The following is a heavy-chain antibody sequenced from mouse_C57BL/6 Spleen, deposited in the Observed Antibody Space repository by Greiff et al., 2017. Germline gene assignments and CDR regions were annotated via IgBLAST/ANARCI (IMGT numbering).Heavy chain of an antibody. CDR2: IDPANGNT. Sequence: VQLKQSVAELVRPGASVKLSCTASGYTITNTSMHWVKQRPEQGLEWIGRIDPANGNTNYAQKFQGKATLPADTSSNTAYLQLSRLTTVNTAIYYCALGYNDYDGDYWGQGTTLTVSS. V-gene: IGHV14-3*01. D-gene: IGHD2-4*01. CDR3: ALGYNDYDGDY. CDR1: GYTITNTS. J-gene: IGHJ2*01.